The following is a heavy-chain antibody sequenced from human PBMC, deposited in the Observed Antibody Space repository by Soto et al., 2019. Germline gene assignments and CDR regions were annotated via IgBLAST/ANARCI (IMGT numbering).Heavy chain of an antibody. D-gene: IGHD3-10*01. CDR3: ARTGWEGGEWFDP. CDR1: GYTFISYG. CDR2: ISAYEGNR. V-gene: IGHV1-18*01. Sequence: QVQLVQSGAEVKKPGASVKVSCKASGYTFISYGISWVRQAPGQGLEWMGWISAYEGNRNYAQKFQGRVTMTTDTPTRTAYMELRSLRSDDTAVYYCARTGWEGGEWFDPWGQGTLVTVSS. J-gene: IGHJ5*02.